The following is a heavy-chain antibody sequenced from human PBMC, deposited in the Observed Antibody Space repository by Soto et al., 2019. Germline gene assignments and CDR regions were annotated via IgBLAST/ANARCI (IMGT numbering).Heavy chain of an antibody. J-gene: IGHJ3*02. CDR2: ISSDETNE. D-gene: IGHD3-16*01. Sequence: PGESLKISCAASGFTFRSYAIHWVRQAPGKGLEWVAVISSDETNEDYADSVRGRFTISRDNSKNTLYLQMNSLRAEDTAVYYCARGLIKLEGGAFDIWGQGTMVTVSS. CDR3: ARGLIKLEGGAFDI. V-gene: IGHV3-33*08. CDR1: GFTFRSYA.